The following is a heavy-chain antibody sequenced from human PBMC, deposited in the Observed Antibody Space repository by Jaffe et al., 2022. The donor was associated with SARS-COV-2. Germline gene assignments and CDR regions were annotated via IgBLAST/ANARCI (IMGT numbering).Heavy chain of an antibody. CDR3: AKAYHTSGLYSPLDP. CDR2: ISDSGRSA. J-gene: IGHJ5*02. V-gene: IGHV3-23*01. CDR1: GFTFGSYA. Sequence: EVQLLESGGHLVQPGGSLRLSCAASGFTFGSYAMSWVRQAPGKGLEWVSVISDSGRSAYYAASVKGRFTISRDNSNNTVYLQLNSLRVEDTAVYYCAKAYHTSGLYSPLDPWGQGTLVTVSS. D-gene: IGHD3-22*01.